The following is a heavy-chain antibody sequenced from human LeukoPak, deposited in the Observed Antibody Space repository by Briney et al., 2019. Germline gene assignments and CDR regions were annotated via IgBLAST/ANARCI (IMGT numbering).Heavy chain of an antibody. D-gene: IGHD3-10*01. J-gene: IGHJ3*02. CDR1: GFAFSSYA. CDR2: ISGSGGST. Sequence: GGSLRLSCAASGFAFSSYAMSWVRQAPGKGLEWVSAISGSGGSTYYADSVKGRFTISRDNSKNTLYLQMNSLRAEDTAVYYCAKGQSMVRGVITDDAFDIWGQGTMVTVSS. CDR3: AKGQSMVRGVITDDAFDI. V-gene: IGHV3-23*01.